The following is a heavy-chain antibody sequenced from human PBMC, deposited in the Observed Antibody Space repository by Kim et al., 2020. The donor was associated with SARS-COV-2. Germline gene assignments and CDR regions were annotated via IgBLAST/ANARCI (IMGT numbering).Heavy chain of an antibody. J-gene: IGHJ4*02. D-gene: IGHD5-18*01. CDR3: ARTQYRTFDY. CDR2: DK. Sequence: DKYYSTSLKTRLTISKDTSKNQVVLTMTNMDPVDTATYYCARTQYRTFDYWGQGTLVTVSS. V-gene: IGHV2-70*01.